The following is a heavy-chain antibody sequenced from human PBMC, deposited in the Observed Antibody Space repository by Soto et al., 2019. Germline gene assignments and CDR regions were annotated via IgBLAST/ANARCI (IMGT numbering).Heavy chain of an antibody. D-gene: IGHD2-8*02. V-gene: IGHV4-39*01. CDR2: IYYSGST. CDR1: GGSISSSSYY. CDR3: ASPRHSSWWGWFDP. J-gene: IGHJ5*02. Sequence: QLQLQESGPGLVKPSETLSLTCTVSGGSISSSSYYWGWIRQPPGKGLEWIGSIYYSGSTYYNPSLKRRVTISVDTSKTQFSLKLSSVTAADTAVYYCASPRHSSWWGWFDPWGQGTLVTVSS.